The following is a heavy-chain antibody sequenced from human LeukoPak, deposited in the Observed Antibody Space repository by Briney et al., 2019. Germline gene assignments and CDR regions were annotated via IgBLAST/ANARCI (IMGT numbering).Heavy chain of an antibody. J-gene: IGHJ4*02. CDR3: ARAISSNYRPEYYFDY. V-gene: IGHV3-21*01. CDR2: ISSSRSYI. Sequence: GGSLRLSCAASGFTFSSYSMNWVRQAPGKGLEWVSSISSSRSYIYYADSVKGRFTISRDNAKNSLYLQMNSLRAEDTAVYYCARAISSNYRPEYYFDYWGQGTLVTVSS. D-gene: IGHD4-11*01. CDR1: GFTFSSYS.